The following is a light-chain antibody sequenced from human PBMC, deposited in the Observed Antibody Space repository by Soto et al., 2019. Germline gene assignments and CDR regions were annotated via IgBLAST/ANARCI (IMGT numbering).Light chain of an antibody. CDR2: KAS. CDR1: QIISNW. Sequence: DIQMTQSPSTLSAFVGDRVTITCRASQIISNWLAWYQQKPGKAPNLLIYKASSLESGVPSRFSGSGSGTEFTLTISSLQPDDFATYYCQQYNSYPLTFGGGTKVEIK. V-gene: IGKV1-5*03. J-gene: IGKJ4*01. CDR3: QQYNSYPLT.